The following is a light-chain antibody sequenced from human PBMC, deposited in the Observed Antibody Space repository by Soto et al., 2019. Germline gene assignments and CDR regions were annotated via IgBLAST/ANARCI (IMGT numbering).Light chain of an antibody. J-gene: IGKJ1*01. CDR3: QQYNSYSPWT. Sequence: DIQMTKSPSTLSGSVGDRVTITCRASQTISSWLAWYQQKPGKAPKLLIYDASSLESGVPSRFSGSGSGTEFTLTISSLQPDDFATYYCQQYNSYSPWTFGQGTKVDIK. CDR2: DAS. CDR1: QTISSW. V-gene: IGKV1-5*01.